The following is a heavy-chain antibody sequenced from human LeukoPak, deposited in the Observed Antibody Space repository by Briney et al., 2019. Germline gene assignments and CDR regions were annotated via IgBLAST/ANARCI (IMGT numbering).Heavy chain of an antibody. J-gene: IGHJ3*02. CDR3: ARPRPPAYSSSWDHAFDI. CDR2: IYYSGST. D-gene: IGHD6-13*01. Sequence: SETLSLTCTVSGGSISIYYWSWTRDPPGKGLEGIGHIYYSGSTNYNPSLKRRVTISVDTSKNQFSLKLSSVTAAHSGLYYCARPRPPAYSSSWDHAFDIWGQGTMVTVSS. V-gene: IGHV4-59*08. CDR1: GGSISIYY.